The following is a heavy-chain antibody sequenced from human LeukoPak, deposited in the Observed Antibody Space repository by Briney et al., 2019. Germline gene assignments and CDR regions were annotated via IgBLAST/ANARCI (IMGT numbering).Heavy chain of an antibody. Sequence: GGSLRLSCAASGFTFSSYAMSWVRQAPGKGLEWVSGINWNGGSTGYADSVKGRFTISRDNAKNSLYLQMNSLRAEDTALYYCARDEGSGSSPFDYWGQGTLVTVSS. V-gene: IGHV3-20*04. CDR2: INWNGGST. CDR1: GFTFSSYA. D-gene: IGHD1-26*01. J-gene: IGHJ4*02. CDR3: ARDEGSGSSPFDY.